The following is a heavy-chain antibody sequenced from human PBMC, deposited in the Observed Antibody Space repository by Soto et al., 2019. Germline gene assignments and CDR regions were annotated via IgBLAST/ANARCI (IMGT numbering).Heavy chain of an antibody. Sequence: GESLKISCKGSVYSFITYWIGWVRQMPGKGLEWMAMIYPADSETRYSPSFQGHVTISADKSISTAYLQWSSLKASDTAIYYCARLLITMVRGVIPSDGCFDPWGQGTLVTVSS. CDR3: ARLLITMVRGVIPSDGCFDP. CDR1: VYSFITYW. J-gene: IGHJ5*02. D-gene: IGHD3-10*01. CDR2: IYPADSET. V-gene: IGHV5-51*01.